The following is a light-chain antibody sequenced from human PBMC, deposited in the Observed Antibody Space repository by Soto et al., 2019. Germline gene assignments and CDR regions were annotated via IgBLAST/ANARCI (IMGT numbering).Light chain of an antibody. V-gene: IGLV3-27*01. Sequence: SYELTQPSSVSVSPGQTARITCSGDVLAKRYARWFQQKPGQAPLLVIYKDNERPSGIPERFSGSSSGTTVTLTISGAQVEDEADYYCYSAADNTRGVFGGGTKVTVL. CDR1: VLAKRY. CDR2: KDN. J-gene: IGLJ3*02. CDR3: YSAADNTRGV.